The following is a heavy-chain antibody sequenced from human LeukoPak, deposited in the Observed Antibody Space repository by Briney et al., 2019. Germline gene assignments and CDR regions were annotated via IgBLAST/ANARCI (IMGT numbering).Heavy chain of an antibody. Sequence: SETLSLTCTVSGGSISSSSYYWGWIRQPPGKGLEWIGSIYYSGNTYYNPSLKSRVTVSVDTSKNQFSLKLSSVTAADTAVYYCAGALIAAAGIGGDYWGQGTLVTVSS. CDR1: GGSISSSSYY. CDR3: AGALIAAAGIGGDY. J-gene: IGHJ4*02. V-gene: IGHV4-39*07. D-gene: IGHD6-13*01. CDR2: IYYSGNT.